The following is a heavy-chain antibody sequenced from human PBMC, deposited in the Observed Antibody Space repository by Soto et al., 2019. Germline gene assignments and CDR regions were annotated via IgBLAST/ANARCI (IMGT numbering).Heavy chain of an antibody. V-gene: IGHV1-18*01. CDR3: ARHQVRGALRFLASFRYGMDV. CDR1: GYRITRYG. D-gene: IGHD3-3*01. Sequence: GASVKVCWKEWGYRITRYGISWGRQAPGQGLEWMGWISAYNGNTNYAQKLQGRVTMTTDTSTSTAYMELRSLRSDDTAVYYCARHQVRGALRFLASFRYGMDVWG. CDR2: ISAYNGNT. J-gene: IGHJ6*02.